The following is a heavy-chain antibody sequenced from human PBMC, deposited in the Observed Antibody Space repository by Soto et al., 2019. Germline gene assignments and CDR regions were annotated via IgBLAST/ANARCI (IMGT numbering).Heavy chain of an antibody. V-gene: IGHV3-23*01. CDR3: AKPLEQLWLRGSFDY. D-gene: IGHD5-18*01. J-gene: IGHJ4*02. CDR1: GFTFSSYA. Sequence: GGSLRLYCSASGFTFSSYAMSWVRQAPGKGLEWVSAISGSGGSTYYADSVKGRFTISRDNSKNTLYLQMNSLRAEDTAVYYCAKPLEQLWLRGSFDYWGQGTLVTVSS. CDR2: ISGSGGST.